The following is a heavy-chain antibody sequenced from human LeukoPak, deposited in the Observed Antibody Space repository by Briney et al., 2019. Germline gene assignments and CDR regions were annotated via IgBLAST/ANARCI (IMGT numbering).Heavy chain of an antibody. CDR3: AKEDCSGGSCYSDY. V-gene: IGHV3-23*01. J-gene: IGHJ4*02. CDR1: GFTFRNYA. D-gene: IGHD2-15*01. CDR2: ISGSGGST. Sequence: GGSLRLSCAASGFTFRNYAMSWVRQAPGKGLEWVSAISGSGGSTYYADSVKGRFTISRDNSKNTLYLQMNSLRAEDTAVYYCAKEDCSGGSCYSDYWGREPWSPSPQ.